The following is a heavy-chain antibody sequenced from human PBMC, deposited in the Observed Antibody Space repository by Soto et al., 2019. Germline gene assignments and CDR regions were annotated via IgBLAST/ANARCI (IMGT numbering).Heavy chain of an antibody. V-gene: IGHV3-23*01. CDR2: ISGSGTSA. J-gene: IGHJ3*02. D-gene: IGHD3-10*01. CDR3: ARDKGSDAPIDM. Sequence: GGSLRLSCAASGFTFSIYAMTWVRQAPGKGLKWVSTISGSGTSAYYADSVQGRFTFSRDNSKSTLDLQMSSLRVEDTAVYYCARDKGSDAPIDMWGQGTMVTVSS. CDR1: GFTFSIYA.